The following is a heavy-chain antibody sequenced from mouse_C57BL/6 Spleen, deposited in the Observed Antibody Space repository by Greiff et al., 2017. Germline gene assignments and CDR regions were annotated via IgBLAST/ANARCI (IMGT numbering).Heavy chain of an antibody. Sequence: QVQLQQPGAELVKPGASVKLSCKASGYTFTSYWMQWVKQRPGQGLAWIGEIDPSDSYTNYNQKFKGKATLTVDTSSSTAYMQLSNLTSEDSAVYYCARKGAAQATTGSYWGQGTSVTVSS. V-gene: IGHV1-50*01. D-gene: IGHD3-2*02. CDR1: GYTFTSYW. CDR3: ARKGAAQATTGSY. J-gene: IGHJ4*01. CDR2: IDPSDSYT.